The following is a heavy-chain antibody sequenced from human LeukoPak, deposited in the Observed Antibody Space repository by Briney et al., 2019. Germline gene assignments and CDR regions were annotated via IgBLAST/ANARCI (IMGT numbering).Heavy chain of an antibody. J-gene: IGHJ4*02. CDR1: GFSFSSYW. D-gene: IGHD3-10*01. CDR2: IKQDGSET. CDR3: ARDSDHVRDY. Sequence: GGSLRLSCAASGFSFSSYWMSWVRQAPGKGLEWVANIKQDGSETYYVDSVKGRFTISRDNAKNSLYLQMNSLRVEDTAVYYCARDSDHVRDYWGQGTLVTVSS. V-gene: IGHV3-7*01.